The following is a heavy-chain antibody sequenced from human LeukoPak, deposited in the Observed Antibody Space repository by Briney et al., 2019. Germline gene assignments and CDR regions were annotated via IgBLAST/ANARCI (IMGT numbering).Heavy chain of an antibody. Sequence: GGSLRLSCAASGFTFSSYEMNWVRQAPGKGLEWVSYIGSSGSTIYYADSVKGRFTISRDNAKNSLYLQMNSLRAEDTAVYYCARDSEDYYYYYYMDVWGKGTTVTISS. CDR1: GFTFSSYE. V-gene: IGHV3-48*03. CDR2: IGSSGSTI. CDR3: ARDSEDYYYYYYMDV. J-gene: IGHJ6*03.